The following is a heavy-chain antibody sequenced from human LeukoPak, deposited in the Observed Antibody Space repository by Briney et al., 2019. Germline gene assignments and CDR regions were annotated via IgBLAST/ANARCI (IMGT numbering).Heavy chain of an antibody. CDR2: ITTSSSYT. V-gene: IGHV3-21*01. CDR3: ARGFHRYNYDSGAYSLY. Sequence: GGSLRLSCEASGFSFSSYNMDWVRQTPGKGLEWISSITTSSSYTFYADSVKGRFTISRDNARNSLYLQMNSLTAEDTAVYYCARGFHRYNYDSGAYSLYWGQGTLVTVSS. D-gene: IGHD3-22*01. CDR1: GFSFSSYN. J-gene: IGHJ4*02.